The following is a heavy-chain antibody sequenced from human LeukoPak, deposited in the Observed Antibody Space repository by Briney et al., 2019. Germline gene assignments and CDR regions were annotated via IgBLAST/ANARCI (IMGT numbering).Heavy chain of an antibody. V-gene: IGHV3-23*01. CDR1: GFTFSSYA. J-gene: IGHJ4*02. D-gene: IGHD3-10*01. CDR3: AKSQLLWFGELLTARLGVLDY. Sequence: PGGSLRLSSAVSGFTFSSYAMSWVRQAPGKGLEGVSAISGSGGSTYSAPSVKARFTISRDNSKNTLYCQMNSLRAEDTAVYYCAKSQLLWFGELLTARLGVLDYWGQGTLVTVSS. CDR2: ISGSGGST.